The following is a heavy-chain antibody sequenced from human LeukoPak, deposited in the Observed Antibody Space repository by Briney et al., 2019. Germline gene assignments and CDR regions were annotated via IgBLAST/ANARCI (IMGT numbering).Heavy chain of an antibody. CDR2: ISYDGSNK. Sequence: PGGSLRLSCAASGFTFSSYGMHWVRQAPGKGLEWVAVISYDGSNKYYADSVKGRFTISRDNSKNTLYLQMNSLRAEDTAVYYCAKDSHQLVRGNLNYFDYWGQGTLVTVSS. CDR1: GFTFSSYG. J-gene: IGHJ4*02. V-gene: IGHV3-30*18. D-gene: IGHD6-13*01. CDR3: AKDSHQLVRGNLNYFDY.